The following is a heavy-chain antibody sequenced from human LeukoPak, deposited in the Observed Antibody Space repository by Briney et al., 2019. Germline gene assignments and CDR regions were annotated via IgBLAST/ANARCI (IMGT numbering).Heavy chain of an antibody. Sequence: GASVKVSCKASGGTFSSYAISWVRQAPGQGLEWMGRIIPILGIANYAQKFQGRVTITADKSTSTAYMELSSLRSEDTAVYYCARDSPISSGWRTYVFDYWGQGTLVTVSS. J-gene: IGHJ4*02. D-gene: IGHD6-19*01. CDR2: IIPILGIA. CDR3: ARDSPISSGWRTYVFDY. V-gene: IGHV1-69*04. CDR1: GGTFSSYA.